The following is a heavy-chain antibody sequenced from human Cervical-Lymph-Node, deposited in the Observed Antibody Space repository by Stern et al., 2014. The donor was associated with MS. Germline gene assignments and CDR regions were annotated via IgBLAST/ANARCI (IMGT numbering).Heavy chain of an antibody. J-gene: IGHJ4*02. CDR2: ISGSGDST. D-gene: IGHD6-19*01. CDR3: AKEGILVASFDY. V-gene: IGHV3-23*04. Sequence: VQLVQSGGSLVQPGGSLRLSCAASGFTFSSYAMSWVRQAPGQELEWVSAISGSGDSTYYADSVKGRFTISRDNSKNTLYLQMNSLRADDTAVYYCAKEGILVASFDYWGQGTLVTVSS. CDR1: GFTFSSYA.